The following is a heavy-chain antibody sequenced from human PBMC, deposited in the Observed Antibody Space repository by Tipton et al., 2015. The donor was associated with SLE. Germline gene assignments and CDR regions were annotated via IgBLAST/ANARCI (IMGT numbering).Heavy chain of an antibody. Sequence: TLSLTCTVSGGSISSGASSWSWIRQPPGKGLEWMGYIYHTGSTYNNPSLKSRVTISVDTSKNQFSLKLSSVTAADTAVYYCARDTPYYYDSSGYYPRFDPWGQGTLVTVSS. CDR2: IYHTGST. CDR3: ARDTPYYYDSSGYYPRFDP. J-gene: IGHJ5*02. V-gene: IGHV4-30-2*05. D-gene: IGHD3-22*01. CDR1: GGSISSGASS.